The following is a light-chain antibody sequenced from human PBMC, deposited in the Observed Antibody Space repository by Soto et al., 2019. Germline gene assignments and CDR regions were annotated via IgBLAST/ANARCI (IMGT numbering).Light chain of an antibody. CDR2: AAS. V-gene: IGKV1-16*02. CDR3: QQYKTYPWT. CDR1: QDISDY. J-gene: IGKJ1*01. Sequence: DTQMTQSPSSLSASVGERVTITCRASQDISDYLAWFQHRPGEAPKSLIYAASSLQSGVPSKFSGSGSGTVFTLTISNIQPEDFATYFCQQYKTYPWTFGQGNKVDIK.